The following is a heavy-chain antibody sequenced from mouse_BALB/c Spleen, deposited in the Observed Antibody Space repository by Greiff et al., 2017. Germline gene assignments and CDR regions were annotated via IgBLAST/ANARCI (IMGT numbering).Heavy chain of an antibody. CDR2: INPSSGYT. CDR3: ARSSRSYWYFDV. J-gene: IGHJ1*01. CDR1: GYTFTSYT. V-gene: IGHV1-4*01. Sequence: VKLMESGAELARPGASVKMSCKASGYTFTSYTMHWVKQRPGQGLEWIGYINPSSGYTNYNQKFKDKATLTADKSSSTAYMQLSSLTSEDSAVYYCARSSRSYWYFDVWGAGTTVTVSS.